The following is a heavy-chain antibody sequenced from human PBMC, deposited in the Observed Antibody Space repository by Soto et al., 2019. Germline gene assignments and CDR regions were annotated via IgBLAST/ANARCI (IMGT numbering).Heavy chain of an antibody. CDR3: ASRGYSYGFSLGMDV. J-gene: IGHJ6*02. CDR2: IYYSGST. Sequence: QVQLQESGPGLVKPSQTLSLTCTVSVGSISSGGYYWSWIRQHPGKGLAWIGYIYYSGSTYYNPSLKSRVTMSVDTSNNQFSMKLSSVTAADTAVYYCASRGYSYGFSLGMDVWGQGTTVTVSS. V-gene: IGHV4-31*03. D-gene: IGHD5-18*01. CDR1: VGSISSGGYY.